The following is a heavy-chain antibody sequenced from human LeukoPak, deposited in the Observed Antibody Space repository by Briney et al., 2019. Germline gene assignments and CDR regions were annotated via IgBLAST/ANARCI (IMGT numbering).Heavy chain of an antibody. V-gene: IGHV4-61*01. CDR2: ISYSGST. CDR3: ASRVDTAMVFSPFDY. J-gene: IGHJ4*02. CDR1: GGSVSSGSYY. D-gene: IGHD5-18*01. Sequence: PSETLSLTCTVSGGSVSSGSYYWSWIRQPPGKGLEWIGYISYSGSTNYNPSLKSRVTTSVDTSKNQFSLKLSSVTAADTAVYYCASRVDTAMVFSPFDYWGQGTLVTVSS.